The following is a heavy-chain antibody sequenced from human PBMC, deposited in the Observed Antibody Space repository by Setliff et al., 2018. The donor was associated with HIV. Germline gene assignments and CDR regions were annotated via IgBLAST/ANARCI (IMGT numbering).Heavy chain of an antibody. CDR1: GFTFSTYA. D-gene: IGHD6-13*01. V-gene: IGHV3-21*01. J-gene: IGHJ6*03. Sequence: NPGGSLRLSCAASGFTFSTYAMHWVRQAPGKGLEWVSSITSSGNYKSYADSVQGRFTISRDNADNSLYLDMNSLRAEDTGVYYCARGARLLAGYSDRWDYYYMDVWGKGTTVTVSS. CDR3: ARGARLLAGYSDRWDYYYMDV. CDR2: ITSSGNYK.